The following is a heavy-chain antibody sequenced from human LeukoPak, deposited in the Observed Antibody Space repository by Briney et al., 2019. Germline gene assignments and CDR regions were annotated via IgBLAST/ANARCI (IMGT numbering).Heavy chain of an antibody. CDR1: GYTFTSYD. J-gene: IGHJ4*02. V-gene: IGHV1-8*01. D-gene: IGHD2-21*01. CDR3: ARGLMWPEAQTDY. Sequence: APVKVSCKASGYTFTSYDINWVRQATGQGLEWMGWMNPNSGNTGYAQKFQGRVTMTRNTSISTAYMELSSLRSEDTAVYYCARGLMWPEAQTDYWGQGTLVTVSS. CDR2: MNPNSGNT.